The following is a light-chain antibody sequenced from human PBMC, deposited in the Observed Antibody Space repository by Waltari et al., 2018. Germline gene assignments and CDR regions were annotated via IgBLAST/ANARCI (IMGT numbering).Light chain of an antibody. CDR2: YVS. V-gene: IGLV2-14*03. J-gene: IGLJ2*01. CDR3: SSYISSSTLEL. Sequence: YQQHPCNATKHMVYYVSKRPSGVSNRFSGSKTGNTASLTSSGLQADDEAYYYCSSYISSSTLELFGGGTSLTVL.